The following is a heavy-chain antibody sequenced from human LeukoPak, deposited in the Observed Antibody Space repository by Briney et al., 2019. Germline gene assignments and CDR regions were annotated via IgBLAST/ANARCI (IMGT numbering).Heavy chain of an antibody. CDR3: ARDCCGYLEFDY. V-gene: IGHV3-66*03. Sequence: PGGCLRLSCAASGFTFSSYAMSWVRQAPGEGLGWLSVLYSNGNTYCIDSVKGRFRLPRDISKNTLYLQMNSLRPEDTAVYYCARDCCGYLEFDYRGQGTLVTVSS. D-gene: IGHD5-18*01. CDR1: GFTFSSYA. CDR2: LYSNGNT. J-gene: IGHJ4*02.